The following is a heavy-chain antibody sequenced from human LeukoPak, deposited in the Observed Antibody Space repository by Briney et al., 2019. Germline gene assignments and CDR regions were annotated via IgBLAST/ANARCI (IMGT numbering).Heavy chain of an antibody. CDR1: GFTFGDYA. CDR3: TRVGPKYCSSTSCYFRLDP. J-gene: IGHJ5*02. Sequence: GGSLRLSCTASGFTFGDYAMSWVRQAPGKGLEWVGFIRSKAYGGTTEYAASVKGRFTISRDDSKSIAYLQMNSLKTEDTAVYYCTRVGPKYCSSTSCYFRLDPWGQGTLVTVSS. D-gene: IGHD2-2*01. V-gene: IGHV3-49*04. CDR2: IRSKAYGGTT.